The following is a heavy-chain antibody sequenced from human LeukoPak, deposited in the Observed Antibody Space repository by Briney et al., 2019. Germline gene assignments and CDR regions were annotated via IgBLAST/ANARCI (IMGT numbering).Heavy chain of an antibody. D-gene: IGHD3-10*01. CDR1: GYTFTDYY. J-gene: IGHJ4*02. V-gene: IGHV1-18*04. CDR3: ARDLAIWDYYGSGSYYDSFDY. CDR2: ISAYNGNT. Sequence: GASVKVSCKVSGYTFTDYYMHWVQQAPGKGLEWMGWISAYNGNTNYAQKLQGRVTMTTDTSTSTAYMELRSLRSDDTAVYYCARDLAIWDYYGSGSYYDSFDYWGQGTLVTVSS.